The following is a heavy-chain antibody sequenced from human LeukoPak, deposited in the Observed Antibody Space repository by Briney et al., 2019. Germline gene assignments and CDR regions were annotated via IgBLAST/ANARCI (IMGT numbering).Heavy chain of an antibody. V-gene: IGHV3-23*01. CDR1: GFTFSTNA. CDR3: AKDLYNWSGIDY. J-gene: IGHJ4*02. Sequence: PGGSLRLSCAASGFTFSTNAMNWVRQAPGKGLEWVSGIGSDGRAFYTDSVKGRFTISRDNSKNTLYLQMNSLRAEDTAIYYCAKDLYNWSGIDYWGQGTLVTVSS. D-gene: IGHD3-3*01. CDR2: IGSDGRA.